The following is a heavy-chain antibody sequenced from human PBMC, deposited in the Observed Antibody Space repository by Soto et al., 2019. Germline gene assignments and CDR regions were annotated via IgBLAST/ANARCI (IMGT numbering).Heavy chain of an antibody. V-gene: IGHV3-33*01. CDR3: ARDIVATTHYYYYYGMDV. D-gene: IGHD5-12*01. Sequence: GGSLRLSCAASGFTFSSYGMHWVRQAPSKGLEWVAVIWYDGSNKYYADSVKGRFTISRDNSKNTLYLQMNSLRAEDTAVYYCARDIVATTHYYYYYGMDVWGQGTTVTVSS. CDR2: IWYDGSNK. CDR1: GFTFSSYG. J-gene: IGHJ6*02.